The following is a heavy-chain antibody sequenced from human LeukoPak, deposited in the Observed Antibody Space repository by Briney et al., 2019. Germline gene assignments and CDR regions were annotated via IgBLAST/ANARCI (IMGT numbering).Heavy chain of an antibody. V-gene: IGHV3-64*01. CDR3: ERVPPYYYYYMDV. CDR1: GFTFSSYA. Sequence: GGSLRLSCAASGFTFSSYAMHWVRQAPGKGLEYVSAISRNGGSTYYAHSVNGRFTISRDNSKNTQYLQMASLRAEDMAVYYCERVPPYYYYYMDVWGKGTTVTVSS. J-gene: IGHJ6*03. CDR2: ISRNGGST.